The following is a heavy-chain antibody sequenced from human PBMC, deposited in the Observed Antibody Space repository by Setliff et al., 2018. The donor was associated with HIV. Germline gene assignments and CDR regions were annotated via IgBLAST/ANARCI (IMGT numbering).Heavy chain of an antibody. CDR2: IHHSGSS. Sequence: SETLSLTCTVSGDSIITYYWTWIRQPPGKGLEWIGYIHHSGSSDYTSSLRSRVTMSVDTSKNQFSLKLTSVTAADTAVYYCARERDYSNYRRLDSWGQGIQVTVSS. CDR3: ARERDYSNYRRLDS. D-gene: IGHD4-4*01. CDR1: GDSIITYY. V-gene: IGHV4-4*08. J-gene: IGHJ4*02.